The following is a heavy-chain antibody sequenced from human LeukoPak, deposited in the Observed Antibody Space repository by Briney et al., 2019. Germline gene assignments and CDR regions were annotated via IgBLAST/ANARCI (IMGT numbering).Heavy chain of an antibody. Sequence: SETLSLTCAVYGGSFSGYYWSWIRQPAGKGLEWIGEINHSGSTNYNPSLKSRVTISVDTSKNQFSLKLSSVTAADTAVYYCARARYDFWSGYSAPYYFDYWGQGTLVTVSS. D-gene: IGHD3-3*01. CDR3: ARARYDFWSGYSAPYYFDY. V-gene: IGHV4-34*01. J-gene: IGHJ4*02. CDR2: INHSGST. CDR1: GGSFSGYY.